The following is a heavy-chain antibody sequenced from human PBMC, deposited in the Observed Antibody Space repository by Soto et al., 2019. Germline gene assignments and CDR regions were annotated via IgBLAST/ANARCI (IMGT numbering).Heavy chain of an antibody. CDR2: IYYSGSA. V-gene: IGHV4-59*01. D-gene: IGHD2-2*01. Sequence: SETLSLTCTVSGGSINTYCCNWIRQRPGKGLESIGYIYYSGSANYSPSLKSRVTISVDTSKNEFSLKLSSVTAADTAIYYCARDHRDHAKSPAPDHWGQGTLVTVSS. J-gene: IGHJ4*02. CDR1: GGSINTYC. CDR3: ARDHRDHAKSPAPDH.